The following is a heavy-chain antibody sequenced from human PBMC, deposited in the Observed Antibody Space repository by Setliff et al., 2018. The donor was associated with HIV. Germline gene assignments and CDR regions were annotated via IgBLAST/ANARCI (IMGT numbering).Heavy chain of an antibody. CDR3: ARAPFYYGSGSYQTFDY. CDR2: IYPTGST. Sequence: SETLSLTCTVSGGSISSGSYYWSWIRQPAGKGLEWIGRIYPTGSTNYNPSLKSRVTISVDTSKNQFSLKLSSVTAADTAVYYCARAPFYYGSGSYQTFDYWGQGTLVTVSS. D-gene: IGHD3-10*01. V-gene: IGHV4-61*02. CDR1: GGSISSGSYY. J-gene: IGHJ4*02.